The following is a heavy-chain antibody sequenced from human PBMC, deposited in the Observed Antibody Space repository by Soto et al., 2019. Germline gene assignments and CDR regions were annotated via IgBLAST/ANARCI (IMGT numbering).Heavy chain of an antibody. Sequence: SVKLSCKASGGSFSSYTISCVRQAPGQGLEWMGRIIPILGIANYAQKFQGRVTITADKSTSTAYMELSSLRSEDTAVYYCARDLVPAAIGDMDVWGKGTTLTVSS. CDR3: ARDLVPAAIGDMDV. CDR1: GGSFSSYT. J-gene: IGHJ6*03. D-gene: IGHD2-2*01. V-gene: IGHV1-69*04. CDR2: IIPILGIA.